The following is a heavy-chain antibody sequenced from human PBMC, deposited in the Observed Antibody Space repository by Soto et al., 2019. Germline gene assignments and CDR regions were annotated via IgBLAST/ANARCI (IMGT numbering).Heavy chain of an antibody. V-gene: IGHV1-2*02. J-gene: IGHJ6*02. Sequence: ASLKVSCKASGYTFTGYYMHWVRQAPGQGLEWMGWINPNSGGTNYAQKFQGRVTMTRDTSISTAYMELSRLRSDDTAVYYCARATTGTRYYYYGMDVWGQGTTVTVSS. CDR3: ARATTGTRYYYYGMDV. CDR1: GYTFTGYY. CDR2: INPNSGGT. D-gene: IGHD1-1*01.